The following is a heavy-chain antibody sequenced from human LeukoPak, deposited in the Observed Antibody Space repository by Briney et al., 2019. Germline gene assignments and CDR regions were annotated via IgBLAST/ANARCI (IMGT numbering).Heavy chain of an antibody. CDR2: ISWNSGSI. D-gene: IGHD4-17*01. CDR3: AKGADRHHAVTTW. CDR1: GFTFDDYA. Sequence: AGGSLRLSCAASGFTFDDYAMHWVRQAPGKGLEWVAGISWNSGSIGYADSVKGRFTISRDNAKNSLYLQMNSLRAEDTAVYYCAKGADRHHAVTTWWGQGTLVTVSS. J-gene: IGHJ4*02. V-gene: IGHV3-9*01.